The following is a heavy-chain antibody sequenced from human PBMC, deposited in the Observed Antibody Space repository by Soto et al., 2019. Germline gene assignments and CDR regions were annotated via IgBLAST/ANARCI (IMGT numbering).Heavy chain of an antibody. CDR2: ISSSGSNT. CDR1: GFTFSSSA. D-gene: IGHD1-26*01. Sequence: EVQLVESGGGLVQPGGSLRLSCVASGFTFSSSAMHWVRQAPGKGLEHVSAISSSGSNTYYANSVKGRFTISRDNSKNTLYLQMGSLRGDDMAVYYCAGSLVSGTYSCFDSWGQGTLVTVSS. V-gene: IGHV3-64*01. J-gene: IGHJ4*02. CDR3: AGSLVSGTYSCFDS.